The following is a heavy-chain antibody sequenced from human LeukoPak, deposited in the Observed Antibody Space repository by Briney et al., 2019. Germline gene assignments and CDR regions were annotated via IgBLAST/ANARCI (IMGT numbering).Heavy chain of an antibody. Sequence: PGGSLRLSCAASGFTFSSYAMSWVRQAPGKGLEWVSAISGSGGSTYYADSVKGRFTISRDNSKNTLYLQMSSLRAEDTAVYYCAKEGVPQYSGSYWGFDYWGQGTLVTVSS. CDR1: GFTFSSYA. CDR3: AKEGVPQYSGSYWGFDY. CDR2: ISGSGGST. J-gene: IGHJ4*02. D-gene: IGHD1-26*01. V-gene: IGHV3-23*01.